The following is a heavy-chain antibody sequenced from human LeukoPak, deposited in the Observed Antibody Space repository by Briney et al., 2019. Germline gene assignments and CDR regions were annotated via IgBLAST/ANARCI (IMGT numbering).Heavy chain of an antibody. CDR3: AKDWRIVGATGRADY. CDR1: GGTFSSYG. J-gene: IGHJ4*02. CDR2: IRYDGSNK. Sequence: SCKASGGTFSSYGMHWVRQAPGKGLEWVAFIRYDGSNKYYADSVKGRFTISRDNSKSTLYLQMNSLRAEDTAVYYCAKDWRIVGATGRADYWGQGTLVTVSS. D-gene: IGHD1-26*01. V-gene: IGHV3-30*02.